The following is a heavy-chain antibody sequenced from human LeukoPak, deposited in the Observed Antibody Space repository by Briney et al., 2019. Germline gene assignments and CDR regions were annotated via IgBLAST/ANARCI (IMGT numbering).Heavy chain of an antibody. CDR3: TKGRGI. Sequence: SETLSLTCAVYGGSFSGHYWSWIRQPPGKGLEWIGEINHTGSTNYNPSLKSRVTISVDTSKKQFSLKLTSVTAADTAIYYCTKGRGIWGQGTLVTVSS. V-gene: IGHV4-34*01. CDR1: GGSFSGHY. CDR2: INHTGST. D-gene: IGHD3-10*01. J-gene: IGHJ4*02.